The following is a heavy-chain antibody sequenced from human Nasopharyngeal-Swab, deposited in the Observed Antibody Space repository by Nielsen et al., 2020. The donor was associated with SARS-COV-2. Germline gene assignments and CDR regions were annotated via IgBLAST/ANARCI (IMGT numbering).Heavy chain of an antibody. CDR1: GFPFRKYS. Sequence: ESLKISCAASGFPFRKYSMNWVRQAPGKGLEWVSSISSSTSYIYYADSVKGRFTISRDNAKNSLYLQMNSLRAEDTAVYYCARDGFGESPYYYYYGMDVWGQGTTVTVSS. D-gene: IGHD3-10*01. J-gene: IGHJ6*02. CDR3: ARDGFGESPYYYYYGMDV. CDR2: ISSSTSYI. V-gene: IGHV3-21*01.